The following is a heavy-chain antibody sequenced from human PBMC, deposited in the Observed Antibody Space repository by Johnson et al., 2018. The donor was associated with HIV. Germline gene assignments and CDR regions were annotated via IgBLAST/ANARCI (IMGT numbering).Heavy chain of an antibody. CDR1: GFTVSSNY. V-gene: IGHV3-66*02. J-gene: IGHJ3*02. Sequence: VQLVESGGGLVQPGGSLRLSCAASGFTVSSNYMSWVRQAPGKGLEWVSVIYSGGSTYYADSVKGRFTISRDNSKNTLYLQMNSLRAEDTAVYYCARDQFMSGGYVSGGSCYSHPSGIWGQGTMVTVSS. CDR3: ARDQFMSGGYVSGGSCYSHPSGI. D-gene: IGHD2-15*01. CDR2: IYSGGST.